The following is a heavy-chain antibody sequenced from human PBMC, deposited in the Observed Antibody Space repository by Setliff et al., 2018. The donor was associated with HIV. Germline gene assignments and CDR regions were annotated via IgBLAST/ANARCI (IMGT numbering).Heavy chain of an antibody. J-gene: IGHJ1*01. CDR3: ARQYGAVKSVVTVVAKYFPH. Sequence: PSETLSLTCNVSGGSIRSSSYYWGWIRQPPGKGLEWIGSIYYRGSTYYNPSLKSRLTISVDTSKDHFSLKLTSVTAADTAVYYRARQYGAVKSVVTVVAKYFPHWGQGTPVTVS. CDR1: GGSIRSSSYY. CDR2: IYYRGST. D-gene: IGHD2-21*02. V-gene: IGHV4-39*01.